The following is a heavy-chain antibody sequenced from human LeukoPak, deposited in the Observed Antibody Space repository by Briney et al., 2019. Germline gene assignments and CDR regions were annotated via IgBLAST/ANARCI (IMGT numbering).Heavy chain of an antibody. CDR2: INHSGST. Sequence: SETLSLTCAVYGGSFSGYYWSWIRQPPGKGLEWIGEINHSGSTNYNPSLKSRVTISVDTSKNQFSLKLSSVTAADTAVYYCARDGPLGATSLDYYYYGMDVWGQGTTVTVSS. CDR1: GGSFSGYY. J-gene: IGHJ6*02. D-gene: IGHD1-26*01. V-gene: IGHV4-34*01. CDR3: ARDGPLGATSLDYYYYGMDV.